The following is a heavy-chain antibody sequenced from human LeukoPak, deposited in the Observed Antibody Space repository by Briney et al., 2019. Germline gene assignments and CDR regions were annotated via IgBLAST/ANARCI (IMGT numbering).Heavy chain of an antibody. CDR1: GYTFTDYY. CDR2: INPKSGGT. J-gene: IGHJ5*02. CDR3: ARGVAAAGGRWFDP. Sequence: ASVKVSCKVSGYTFTDYYMHWVRQAPGQGLEWMGCINPKSGGTNYAQQFQGRVTMTRDTSISTAYMELSNLRSDDTAVYYCARGVAAAGGRWFDPWGQGTLVTVSS. V-gene: IGHV1-2*02. D-gene: IGHD6-13*01.